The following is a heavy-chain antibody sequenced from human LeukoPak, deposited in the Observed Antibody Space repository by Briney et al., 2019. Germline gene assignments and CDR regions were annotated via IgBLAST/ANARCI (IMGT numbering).Heavy chain of an antibody. Sequence: SVKVSCKASGGTFSSYAISWVRQAPGQGLEWMGGIIPIFGTANYAQKFQGRVTITADESTSTAYMELSSLRSEDTAVYYCAKRDYNWNYGHYWGQGTLVTVSS. D-gene: IGHD1-7*01. CDR2: IIPIFGTA. J-gene: IGHJ4*02. CDR1: GGTFSSYA. V-gene: IGHV1-69*13. CDR3: AKRDYNWNYGHY.